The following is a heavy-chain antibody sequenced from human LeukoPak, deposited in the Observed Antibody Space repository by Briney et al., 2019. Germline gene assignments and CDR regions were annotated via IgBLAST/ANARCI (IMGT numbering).Heavy chain of an antibody. Sequence: GESLKISCKGSGYSFTSYWIGWVRQMPGKGLEWMGIIYPGDSDTRYSPSFQGQVTISADKSISTAYLQWSSLKASDTAMYYCARQVLGYYYDSSGYYPTYNWFDPWGQGTLVTASS. CDR3: ARQVLGYYYDSSGYYPTYNWFDP. CDR1: GYSFTSYW. D-gene: IGHD3-22*01. CDR2: IYPGDSDT. V-gene: IGHV5-51*01. J-gene: IGHJ5*02.